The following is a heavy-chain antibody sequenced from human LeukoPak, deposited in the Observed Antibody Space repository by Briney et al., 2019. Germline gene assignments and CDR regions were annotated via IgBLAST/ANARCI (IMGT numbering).Heavy chain of an antibody. V-gene: IGHV4-38-2*02. CDR3: ARTRRGIAVAGLYYFDY. Sequence: SETLSLTCTVSGYSISSGYYWGWIRQPSGKGLEWIGSIYYSGSTYYNPSLKSRVTISVDTSKNQFSLKLSSVTAADTAVYYCARTRRGIAVAGLYYFDYWGQGTLVTVSS. J-gene: IGHJ4*02. CDR1: GYSISSGYY. D-gene: IGHD6-19*01. CDR2: IYYSGST.